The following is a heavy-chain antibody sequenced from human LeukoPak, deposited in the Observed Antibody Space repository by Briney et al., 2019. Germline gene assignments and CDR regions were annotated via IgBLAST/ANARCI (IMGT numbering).Heavy chain of an antibody. CDR2: IFRSGAT. CDR3: ARDFGYGNWYFDL. V-gene: IGHV4-61*02. Sequence: SETLSLTCSVSGRSINSGEYYWNWIRQPAGKGLEWIGRIFRSGATNSNPSLKSRVTISMNPSKNQFSLTLTSVTAADTAVYYCARDFGYGNWYFDLWGRGTLVTVSS. J-gene: IGHJ2*01. D-gene: IGHD5-18*01. CDR1: GRSINSGEYY.